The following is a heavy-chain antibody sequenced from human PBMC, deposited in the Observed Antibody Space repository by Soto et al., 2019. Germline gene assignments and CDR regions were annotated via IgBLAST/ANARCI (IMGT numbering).Heavy chain of an antibody. CDR1: GFTFRDNY. J-gene: IGHJ6*03. CDR3: AKIPSYFYYMDV. Sequence: QVQLVESGGGLVKPGGSLRLSCAASGFTFRDNYMTWIRQAPGKGLQWISYITSSGSYRPYADSVKGRFTISRDNANNSLYLQMNNLRAEDTAVYYCAKIPSYFYYMDVWGKGTTVIVSS. CDR2: ITSSGSYR. V-gene: IGHV3-11*01.